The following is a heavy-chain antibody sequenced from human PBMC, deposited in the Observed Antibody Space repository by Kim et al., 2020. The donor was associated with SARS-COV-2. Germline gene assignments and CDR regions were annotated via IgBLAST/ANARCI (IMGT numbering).Heavy chain of an antibody. D-gene: IGHD2-21*01. J-gene: IGHJ6*02. CDR1: GASINNYY. CDR3: ARLGDAAVSDV. CDR2: IYYTGST. Sequence: SETLSLTCIVSGASINNYYWSWIRQPPGKGLEWLGHIYYTGSTKYNPSLRSRLTISVDRSKNEFSLKLTSVTAADTAVYHCARLGDAAVSDVWGQGTTVTVSS. V-gene: IGHV4-59*08.